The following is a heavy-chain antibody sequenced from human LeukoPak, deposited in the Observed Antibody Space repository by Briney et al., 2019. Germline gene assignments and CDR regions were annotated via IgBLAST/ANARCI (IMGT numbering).Heavy chain of an antibody. V-gene: IGHV4-61*02. CDR3: AGDSGWYGI. CDR2: IYSSGST. CDR1: GGSISSGSYY. Sequence: TLSLTCTVSGGSISSGSYYWSWLRQPAGKGLEWIGRIYSSGSTNYNPSLKSRVTISVDTSKNQFSLKLSSVTAADTAVYYCAGDSGWYGIWGQGTLVTVSS. J-gene: IGHJ4*02. D-gene: IGHD6-19*01.